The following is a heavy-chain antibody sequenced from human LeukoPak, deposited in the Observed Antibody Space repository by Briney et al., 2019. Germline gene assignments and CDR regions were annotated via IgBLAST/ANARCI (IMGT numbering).Heavy chain of an antibody. CDR1: GGSISSGSYY. CDR2: IYTSGST. CDR3: ARHSTAAGYYFDY. J-gene: IGHJ4*02. V-gene: IGHV4-61*02. Sequence: SQTLSLTCTGSGGSISSGSYYWSGIRQPAGKGLEWIGRIYTSGSTNYNPSLKSRVTMSIDTSKNQFSLKLSSVTAADTAVYYCARHSTAAGYYFDYWGQGTLVTVSS. D-gene: IGHD6-13*01.